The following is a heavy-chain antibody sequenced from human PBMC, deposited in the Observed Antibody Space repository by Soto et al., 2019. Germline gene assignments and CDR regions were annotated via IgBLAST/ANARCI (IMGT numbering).Heavy chain of an antibody. CDR2: IIPIFGTA. D-gene: IGHD3-3*01. J-gene: IGHJ5*02. CDR3: ARAYYDFWSGYSGSSNWFDP. CDR1: GGTFSSYA. Sequence: VASVKVSCKASGGTFSSYAISWVRQAPGQGLEWMGGIIPIFGTANYAQKFQGRVTITADKSTSTAYMELSSLRSEDTAVYYCARAYYDFWSGYSGSSNWFDPWGQGTLVTVSS. V-gene: IGHV1-69*06.